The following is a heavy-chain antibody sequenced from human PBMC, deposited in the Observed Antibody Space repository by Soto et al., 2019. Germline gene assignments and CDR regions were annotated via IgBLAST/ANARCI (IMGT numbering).Heavy chain of an antibody. Sequence: ESGGGVVQPGRSLRLSCAASGFTFSSYGMHWVRQAPGKGLEWVAVIWYDGSNKYYADSVKGRFTISRDNSKNTLYLQMNSLRAEDTAVYYCAREGDYGDSDAFDIWGQGTMVTVSS. CDR1: GFTFSSYG. J-gene: IGHJ3*02. V-gene: IGHV3-33*01. CDR3: AREGDYGDSDAFDI. CDR2: IWYDGSNK. D-gene: IGHD4-17*01.